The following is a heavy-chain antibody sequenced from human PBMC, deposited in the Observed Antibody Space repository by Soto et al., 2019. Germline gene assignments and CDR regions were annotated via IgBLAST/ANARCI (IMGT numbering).Heavy chain of an antibody. CDR3: ARVPYCSSTSCYRYYYYGMDG. J-gene: IGHJ6*02. D-gene: IGHD2-2*01. V-gene: IGHV1-46*01. Sequence: SVKVSCKASVDTLTGYYMHGLRQAPGQGLEGRGIINPSGGSTSYAQKFQGRVTMTRDTSTSTVYMELSSLRSEDTAVYYCARVPYCSSTSCYRYYYYGMDGWGQGTTVTGSS. CDR2: INPSGGST. CDR1: VDTLTGYY.